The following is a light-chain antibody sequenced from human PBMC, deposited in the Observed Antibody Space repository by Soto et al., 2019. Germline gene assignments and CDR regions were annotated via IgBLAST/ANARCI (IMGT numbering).Light chain of an antibody. CDR3: QSYDSSLSGSG. CDR1: SSNIGAPYD. CDR2: GNG. Sequence: QSVLTQPPSVSEAPGQRVTISCTGSSSNIGAPYDVHWYQQLPGTGPKLLIYGNGNRPSGVPDQFSGTKTGSSASLAISGVQAEDEGDYYCQSYDSSLSGSGFGTGTKVTVL. V-gene: IGLV1-40*01. J-gene: IGLJ1*01.